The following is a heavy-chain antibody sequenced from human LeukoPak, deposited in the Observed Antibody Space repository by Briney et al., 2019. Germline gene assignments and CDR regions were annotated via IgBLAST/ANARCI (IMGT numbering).Heavy chain of an antibody. J-gene: IGHJ5*02. V-gene: IGHV3-48*04. Sequence: GGSLRLSCAAPGFTFSSYSMNWVRQAPGKGLEWVSYISSSSSTTYYADSVRGRFTISRDNAKNSLYLQMNSLRAEDTAVYYCARDAAGWFDPWGQGTLVTVSS. CDR3: ARDAAGWFDP. CDR1: GFTFSSYS. CDR2: ISSSSSTT.